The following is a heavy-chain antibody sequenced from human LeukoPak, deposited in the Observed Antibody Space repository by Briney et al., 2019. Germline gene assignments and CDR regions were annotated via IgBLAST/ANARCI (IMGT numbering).Heavy chain of an antibody. J-gene: IGHJ5*02. V-gene: IGHV4-39*07. CDR2: IYYSGST. D-gene: IGHD2-15*01. CDR1: GGSISSSSYY. CDR3: ATVFTDNCSGGSCYSIWFDP. Sequence: SETLSLTCTVSGGSISSSSYYWGWIRQPPGKGLEWIGSIYYSGSTYYNPSLKSRVTISVDTSKNQFSLKLSSVTAADTAVYYCATVFTDNCSGGSCYSIWFDPWGQGTLVTVSS.